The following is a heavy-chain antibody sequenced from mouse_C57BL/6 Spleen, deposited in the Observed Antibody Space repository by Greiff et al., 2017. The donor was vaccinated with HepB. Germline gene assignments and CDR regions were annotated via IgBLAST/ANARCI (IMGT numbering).Heavy chain of an antibody. CDR1: GYTFTSYW. V-gene: IGHV1-52*01. Sequence: QVHVKQPGAELVRPGSSVKLSCKASGYTFTSYWMHWVKQRPIQGLEWIGNIDPSDSETHYNQKFKDKATLTVDKSSSTAYMQLSSLTSEDSAVYYCARREDSNSPFAYWGQGTLVTVSA. CDR3: ARREDSNSPFAY. D-gene: IGHD2-5*01. CDR2: IDPSDSET. J-gene: IGHJ3*01.